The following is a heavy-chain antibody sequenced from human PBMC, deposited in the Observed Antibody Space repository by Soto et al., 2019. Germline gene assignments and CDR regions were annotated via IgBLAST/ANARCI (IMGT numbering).Heavy chain of an antibody. V-gene: IGHV4-39*01. CDR2: IYYSGST. CDR1: GGSISSSSYY. CDR3: ARHFLVTYNWNYPHKKPFDY. J-gene: IGHJ4*02. Sequence: PXETLSLTGPVSGGSISSSSYYWGWIRQPPGKGLEWIGSIYYSGSTYYNPSLKSRVTISVDTSKNQFSLKLSSVTAADTAVYYCARHFLVTYNWNYPHKKPFDYWGQGTLVTVYS. D-gene: IGHD1-7*01.